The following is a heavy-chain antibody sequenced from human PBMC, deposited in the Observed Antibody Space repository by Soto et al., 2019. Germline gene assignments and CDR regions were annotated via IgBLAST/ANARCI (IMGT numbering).Heavy chain of an antibody. CDR3: ARLRPXTGRYSSSWQRGNWFDP. CDR1: GYSFTIYW. CDR2: IYPGDSDT. V-gene: IGHV5-51*01. D-gene: IGHD6-13*01. Sequence: GESLKISCKGSGYSFTIYWIGWVRQMPGKGLEWMGIIYPGDSDTRYSPSFQGQVTISADKSISTAYLQWSSLKASDTAMYYCARLRPXTGRYSSSWQRGNWFDPWGQGTLVTVSS. J-gene: IGHJ5*02.